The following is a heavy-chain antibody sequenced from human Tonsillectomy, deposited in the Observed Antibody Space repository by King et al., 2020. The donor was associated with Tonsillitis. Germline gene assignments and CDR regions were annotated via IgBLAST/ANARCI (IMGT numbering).Heavy chain of an antibody. CDR3: AKGIAGKGATMGY. CDR2: IYKDGSND. CDR1: GSTLSTFG. J-gene: IGHJ4*02. Sequence: HVQLVESGGGVVQPGGSLSLSSAPYGSTLSTFGMHWVRQAPGRGMEPVACIYKDGSNDYYTASVKGRFSISRDNSKNTLYLQMGSLRAEDTALYFCAKGIAGKGATMGYWGQGTLVTVSS. D-gene: IGHD3-10*01. V-gene: IGHV3-30*02.